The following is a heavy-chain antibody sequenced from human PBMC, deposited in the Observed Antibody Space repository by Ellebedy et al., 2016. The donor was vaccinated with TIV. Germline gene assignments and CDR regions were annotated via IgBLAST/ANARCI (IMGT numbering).Heavy chain of an antibody. D-gene: IGHD2-21*02. J-gene: IGHJ5*02. CDR1: GFSITNNYY. Sequence: SETLSLTXTLSGFSITNNYYWGLIRAPPGRRLECIGSLVHSGDTRYNPSLHSRVSIEVDTSKNQFSLQLNSVTAADTAVYYCAGTNVGVTTGYSWFDPWGQGALVTVSS. CDR2: LVHSGDT. CDR3: AGTNVGVTTGYSWFDP. V-gene: IGHV4-38-2*02.